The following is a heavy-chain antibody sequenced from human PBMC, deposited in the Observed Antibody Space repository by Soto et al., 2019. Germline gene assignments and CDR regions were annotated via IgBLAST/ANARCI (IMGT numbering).Heavy chain of an antibody. V-gene: IGHV1-69*08. CDR3: ARDSNGYSLGAFDI. Sequence: QVQLVQSGAEVKKPGSSVKVSCKASGGTFSSYTISWVRQAPGQGLEWMGRITPILGIANYAQKFQGRVTITADKXXSTAYMELSSLRSEDTAVYYCARDSNGYSLGAFDIWGQGTMVIVSS. CDR2: ITPILGIA. J-gene: IGHJ3*02. CDR1: GGTFSSYT. D-gene: IGHD4-4*01.